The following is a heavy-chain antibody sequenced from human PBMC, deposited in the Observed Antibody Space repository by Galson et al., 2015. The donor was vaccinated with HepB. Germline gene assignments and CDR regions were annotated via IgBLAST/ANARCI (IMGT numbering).Heavy chain of an antibody. V-gene: IGHV3-11*06. CDR3: ARSGPAGDAFDI. CDR2: ISSGSTYT. J-gene: IGHJ3*02. D-gene: IGHD2-15*01. CDR1: GFTFSDYY. Sequence: SLRLSCAASGFTFSDYYMSWIRQAPGKGLEWVSFISSGSTYTNYADSVKGRFTISRDNAKNSVNLQMNGLRVEDTAVYYCARSGPAGDAFDIWGQGTLVTVSS.